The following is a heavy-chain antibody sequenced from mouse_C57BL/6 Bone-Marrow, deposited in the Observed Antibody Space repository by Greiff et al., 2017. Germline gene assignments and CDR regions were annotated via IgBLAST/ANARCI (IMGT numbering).Heavy chain of an antibody. D-gene: IGHD3-2*02. V-gene: IGHV2-9-1*01. Sequence: VKLEKAGPVLVSPSQSLSITCNFAGFSLTSYSRSWVRQPPGKGLEWLGVIWTGGGTNYNSALKSRLSISKDNSKSQVFLKMNSLQTDDTARYYCARPGLDSSGYGFAYWGQGTLVTVSA. CDR3: ARPGLDSSGYGFAY. CDR1: GFSLTSYS. J-gene: IGHJ3*01. CDR2: IWTGGGT.